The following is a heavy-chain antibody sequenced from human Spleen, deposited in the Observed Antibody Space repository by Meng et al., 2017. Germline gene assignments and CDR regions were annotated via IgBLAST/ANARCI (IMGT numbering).Heavy chain of an antibody. Sequence: GESLKISCAGSGSTFRSYWMSWVRQAPGKGLEWAANINQDGSEKYYVGSVKGRFTISRDNAKNSLYLQMNSLRAEDTAVYYCARDLRYGMDVWGQGTMVTVSS. CDR2: INQDGSEK. CDR3: ARDLRYGMDV. J-gene: IGHJ6*02. CDR1: GSTFRSYW. V-gene: IGHV3-7*01.